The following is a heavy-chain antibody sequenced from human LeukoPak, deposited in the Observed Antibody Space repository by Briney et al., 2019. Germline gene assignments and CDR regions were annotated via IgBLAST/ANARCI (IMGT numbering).Heavy chain of an antibody. V-gene: IGHV1-18*01. CDR3: ARDGDSSGWTKRDY. CDR2: ISAYNGNT. CDR1: GYTFTSYG. J-gene: IGHJ4*02. D-gene: IGHD6-19*01. Sequence: GESLKISCKASGYTFTSYGISWVRQAPGQGLEWMGWISAYNGNTNYAQKLQGRVTMTTDTSTSTAYMELRSLRSDDTAVYYCARDGDSSGWTKRDYWGQGTLVTVSS.